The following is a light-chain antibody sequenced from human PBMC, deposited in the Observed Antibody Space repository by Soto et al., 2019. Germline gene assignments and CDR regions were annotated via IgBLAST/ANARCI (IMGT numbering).Light chain of an antibody. CDR3: QDYNNRPRT. Sequence: EIVMTQSPATLSVSPGERATLSCRASQSVSSNLAWYQQKPGQAPRLLIYGASTRATGIPARFSGSGSGTEFTLTISSLQSEDFAVYYCQDYNNRPRTFGQGTKVEIK. CDR2: GAS. J-gene: IGKJ1*01. CDR1: QSVSSN. V-gene: IGKV3-15*01.